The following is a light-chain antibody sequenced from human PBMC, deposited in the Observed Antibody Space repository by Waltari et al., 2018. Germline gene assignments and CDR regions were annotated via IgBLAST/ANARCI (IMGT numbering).Light chain of an antibody. CDR2: DVH. V-gene: IGLV2-14*03. Sequence: QSALTQPASVSGSPGQSITISCTGTSNDVGAYDCVSWYQQHPGKVPQLLIYDVHNRPSGASDRFSGSKSGHTASLTISGRQAADDADYYCASNTNNAAVLFGGGTKVTVL. CDR3: ASNTNNAAVL. CDR1: SNDVGAYDC. J-gene: IGLJ3*02.